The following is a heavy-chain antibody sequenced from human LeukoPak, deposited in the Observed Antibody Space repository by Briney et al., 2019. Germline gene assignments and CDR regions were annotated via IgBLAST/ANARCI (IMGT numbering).Heavy chain of an antibody. D-gene: IGHD3-10*01. CDR1: GDSSISTNSY. CDR2: IYYSGTS. CDR3: ARLSGSHSYYFYMDV. Sequence: PSETLSLTCGVSGDSSISTNSYWGWIRQPPGRGLEWIGTIYYSGTSYYNPSLKSRVTISIGTSKNQFSLNMSPVTAADTAVYYCARLSGSHSYYFYMDVWGKGTTVTVSS. V-gene: IGHV4-39*01. J-gene: IGHJ6*03.